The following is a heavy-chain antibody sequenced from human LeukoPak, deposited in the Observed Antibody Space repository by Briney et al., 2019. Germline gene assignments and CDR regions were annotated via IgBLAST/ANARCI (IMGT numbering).Heavy chain of an antibody. CDR3: ASITMARGVMSYYYGMDV. CDR2: INSDGSST. Sequence: GGSLRLSCAASGFTFSSYWMHWVRQAPGKGLVWVARINSDGSSTTYADSVKGRFTISRDNAKNTLYLQMNSLRAKDTAVYYCASITMARGVMSYYYGMDVWGQGTTVTVSS. J-gene: IGHJ6*02. CDR1: GFTFSSYW. V-gene: IGHV3-74*01. D-gene: IGHD3-10*01.